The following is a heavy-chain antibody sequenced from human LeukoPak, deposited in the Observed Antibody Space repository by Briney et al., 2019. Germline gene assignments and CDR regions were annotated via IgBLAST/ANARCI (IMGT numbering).Heavy chain of an antibody. Sequence: PGGSLRLSCAASGFTFSSYGMHWVRQAPGEGLEWVAFIRYDGSNKYYADSVKGRFTISRDNSKNTLYLQMNSLRAEDTAVYYCAKDEGRYSYGIGFDYWGQGTLVTVSS. D-gene: IGHD5-18*01. CDR3: AKDEGRYSYGIGFDY. V-gene: IGHV3-30*02. CDR1: GFTFSSYG. CDR2: IRYDGSNK. J-gene: IGHJ4*02.